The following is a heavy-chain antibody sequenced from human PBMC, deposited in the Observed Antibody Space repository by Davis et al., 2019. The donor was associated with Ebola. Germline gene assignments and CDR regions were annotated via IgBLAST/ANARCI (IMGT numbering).Heavy chain of an antibody. CDR1: GYTFTSYA. D-gene: IGHD5-18*01. Sequence: ASVKVSCKASGYTFTSYAMHWVRQAPGQRLEWMGWINAGNGNTKYSQKFQGRVTITRDTSASTAYMELSSLRSEDTAVYYCARDFKRYSYGYYYYGMDVWGQGTTVTVSS. V-gene: IGHV1-3*01. CDR2: INAGNGNT. CDR3: ARDFKRYSYGYYYYGMDV. J-gene: IGHJ6*02.